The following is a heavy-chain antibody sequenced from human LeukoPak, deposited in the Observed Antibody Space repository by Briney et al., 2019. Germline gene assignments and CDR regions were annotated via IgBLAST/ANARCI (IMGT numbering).Heavy chain of an antibody. Sequence: ASVKVSCKASGYTFTSYYMHWVRQAPGQGLEWMGWINPNSGGTNYAQKFQGRVTMTRDTSISTAYMELSRLRSDDTAVYYCASPHYYDSSGYYKRDAFDIWGQGTMVTVFS. D-gene: IGHD3-22*01. V-gene: IGHV1-2*02. J-gene: IGHJ3*02. CDR3: ASPHYYDSSGYYKRDAFDI. CDR2: INPNSGGT. CDR1: GYTFTSYY.